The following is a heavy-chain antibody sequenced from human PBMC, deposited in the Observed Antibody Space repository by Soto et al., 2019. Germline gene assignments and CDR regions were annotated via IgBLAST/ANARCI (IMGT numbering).Heavy chain of an antibody. CDR2: ISSSGSTI. CDR1: GFTFSSYS. CDR3: ARGNPITMIVVVAPDFDY. Sequence: EVQLVESGGGLVQPGGSLRLSCAASGFTFSSYSMNWVRQAPGKGLEWVSYISSSGSTIYYADSVKGRFTISRDNAKNSLYLQMNSLREEDTAVYYCARGNPITMIVVVAPDFDYWGQGTLVTVSS. D-gene: IGHD3-22*01. J-gene: IGHJ4*02. V-gene: IGHV3-48*02.